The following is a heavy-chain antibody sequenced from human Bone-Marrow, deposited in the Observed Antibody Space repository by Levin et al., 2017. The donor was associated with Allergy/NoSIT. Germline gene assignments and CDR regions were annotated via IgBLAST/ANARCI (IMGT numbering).Heavy chain of an antibody. J-gene: IGHJ4*02. Sequence: SQTLSLTCSVSGASMNNYYWTWVRQPPGKGLEWIGYIYYTGSTIHNPSLQSRVAISLDTSKNQFSLKLTSVTAADTAVYYCARQGTGISSSDYWGQGTLVTVSS. D-gene: IGHD6-13*01. CDR1: GASMNNYY. CDR2: IYYTGST. V-gene: IGHV4-59*01. CDR3: ARQGTGISSSDY.